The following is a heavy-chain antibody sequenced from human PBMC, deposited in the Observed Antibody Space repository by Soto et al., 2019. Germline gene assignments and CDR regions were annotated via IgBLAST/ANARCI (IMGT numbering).Heavy chain of an antibody. D-gene: IGHD2-15*01. V-gene: IGHV4-38-2*01. J-gene: IGHJ5*01. CDR1: GYSVSRRYH. CDR3: VIISGRFPS. Sequence: PSDAPAVTRGPAGYSVSRRYHWEWIRQPPGKGLEWIGSIYHSGRTYYNPSLKSRLTISLDTSKNQFSLKLASVTAADTALYFCVIISGRFPSWAYGLLVPVS. CDR2: IYHSGRT.